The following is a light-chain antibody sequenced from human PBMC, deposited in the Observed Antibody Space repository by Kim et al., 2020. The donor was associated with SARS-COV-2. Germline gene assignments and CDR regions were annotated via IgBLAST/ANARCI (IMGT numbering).Light chain of an antibody. J-gene: IGKJ2*01. CDR1: QDISNS. CDR3: HQYDDLPPT. V-gene: IGKV1-33*01. Sequence: DIQMTQSPSSLSASVGDRVTITCQASQDISNSLSWYQRKEGKAPKLLISDASNLERGVPSRFSGSGSGTDFTFTISSLRPEDIATYFCHQYDDLPPTFGQGTKLEIK. CDR2: DAS.